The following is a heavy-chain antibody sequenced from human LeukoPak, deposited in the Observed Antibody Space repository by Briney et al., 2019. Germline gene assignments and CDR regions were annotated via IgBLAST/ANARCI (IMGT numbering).Heavy chain of an antibody. D-gene: IGHD3-3*01. CDR2: ISSSSSYI. CDR3: AKDHPPLSYYDFWSGYGI. V-gene: IGHV3-21*04. Sequence: GGSLRLSCAGSGFTFSSYTINWVRQAPGKGLEWVSSISSSSSYIYYADSVKGRFTISRDNAENSLYLQMNSLRAEDTAVYYCAKDHPPLSYYDFWSGYGIWGQGTMVTVSS. CDR1: GFTFSSYT. J-gene: IGHJ3*02.